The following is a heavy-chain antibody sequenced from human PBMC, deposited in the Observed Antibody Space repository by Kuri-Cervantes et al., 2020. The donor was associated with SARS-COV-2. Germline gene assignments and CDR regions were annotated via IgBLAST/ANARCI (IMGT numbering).Heavy chain of an antibody. CDR3: ARENDYYDSSGYWLGGAFDI. CDR2: ISSSGSTI. D-gene: IGHD3-22*01. Sequence: GEFLKISCVASGFTFSTYEMNWVRQAPGKGLEWVSYISSSGSTIYYADSVKGRFTISRDNAKNSLYLQMNSLRAEDTAVYYCARENDYYDSSGYWLGGAFDICGQGIMVTVSS. J-gene: IGHJ3*02. V-gene: IGHV3-48*03. CDR1: GFTFSTYE.